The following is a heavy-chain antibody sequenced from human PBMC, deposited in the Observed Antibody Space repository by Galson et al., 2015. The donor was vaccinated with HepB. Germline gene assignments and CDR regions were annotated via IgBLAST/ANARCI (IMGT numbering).Heavy chain of an antibody. V-gene: IGHV3-23*01. J-gene: IGHJ5*02. D-gene: IGHD6-19*01. Sequence: LRLSCAASGFTFSSFAMSWVRQPPGKGLEWVSSISKSATVTYYVDSVKGRFTISRDDPKSTLYLQMNGLRAEDTAIYYCATGFKLAGAAWGQGTLVTVSS. CDR2: ISKSATVT. CDR1: GFTFSSFA. CDR3: ATGFKLAGAA.